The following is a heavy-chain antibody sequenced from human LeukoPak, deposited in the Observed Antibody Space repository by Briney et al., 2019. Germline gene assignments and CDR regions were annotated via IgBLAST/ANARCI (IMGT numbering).Heavy chain of an antibody. CDR1: GGSFSGYY. D-gene: IGHD4-17*01. Sequence: PSETLSLTCAVYGGSFSGYYWSWIRQPPGKGLEWIGEINHRGRTNYNPSLKSRVTISVDTSKNQFSLRLSSVTAADTAMYYCARVDYGDYSKDFDYWGQGTLVTVSS. CDR2: INHRGRT. V-gene: IGHV4-34*01. CDR3: ARVDYGDYSKDFDY. J-gene: IGHJ4*02.